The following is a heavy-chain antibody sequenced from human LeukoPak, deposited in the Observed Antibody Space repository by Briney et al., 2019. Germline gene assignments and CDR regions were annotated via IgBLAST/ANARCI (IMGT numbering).Heavy chain of an antibody. V-gene: IGHV1-69*13. CDR1: GYTFTGYY. J-gene: IGHJ4*02. CDR2: IIPIFGTA. D-gene: IGHD5-24*01. Sequence: ASVKVSCKASGYTFTGYYMHWVRQAPGQGLEWMGGIIPIFGTANYAQKFQGRVTITADESTSTAYMELSSLRSEDTTVYYCAGRDGYNFNLDYWGQGTLVTVSS. CDR3: AGRDGYNFNLDY.